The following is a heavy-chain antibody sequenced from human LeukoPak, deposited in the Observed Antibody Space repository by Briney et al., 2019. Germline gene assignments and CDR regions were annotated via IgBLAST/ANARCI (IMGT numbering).Heavy chain of an antibody. CDR3: ARSARAYCSGDGYPTIDY. D-gene: IGHD2-21*02. Sequence: GASVKVSCKASGYTFTTYSLAWVRQAPGQSLEWMGWINPNSGGTNYTHKFQCRVTMTRDTSISTAYMELSRLRSDNTAVYYCARSARAYCSGDGYPTIDYWGQGTLVTVSS. J-gene: IGHJ4*02. CDR2: INPNSGGT. CDR1: GYTFTTYS. V-gene: IGHV1-2*07.